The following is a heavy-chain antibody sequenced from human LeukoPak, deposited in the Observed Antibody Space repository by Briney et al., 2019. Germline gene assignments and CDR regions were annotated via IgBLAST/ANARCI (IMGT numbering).Heavy chain of an antibody. CDR1: GFTFINAW. D-gene: IGHD1-26*01. CDR3: TTDGVGVEGATYDN. Sequence: GGSLRLSCAASGFTFINAWMAWVRQAPGKGLEWVGRIKAKAHGGTIEYAAPVKGRFTISRDDSKNTLYLQMNSPKTEDTAVYYCTTDGVGVEGATYDNWGQGTLVSVSS. V-gene: IGHV3-15*01. CDR2: IKAKAHGGTI. J-gene: IGHJ4*02.